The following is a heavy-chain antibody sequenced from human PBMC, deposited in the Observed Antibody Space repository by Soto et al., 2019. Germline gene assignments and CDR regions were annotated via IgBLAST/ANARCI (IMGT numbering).Heavy chain of an antibody. CDR2: IYHSGST. CDR3: ARGLGP. D-gene: IGHD3-10*01. CDR1: GGSISSGGYF. J-gene: IGHJ5*02. Sequence: QLQLQESGSGLVKPSQTLSLTCVVSGGSISSGGYFWSWIRQPPGKGLEWIGYIYHSGSTYYNPSPXSXXTISVDRSKNQCSLKLSSVTAADTAVYYCARGLGPWGQGTLVTVSS. V-gene: IGHV4-30-2*01.